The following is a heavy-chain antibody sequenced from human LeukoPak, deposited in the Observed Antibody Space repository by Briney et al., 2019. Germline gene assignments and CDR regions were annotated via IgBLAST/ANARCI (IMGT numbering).Heavy chain of an antibody. Sequence: ASVKVSCKASGYTFTGYYMHWVRQAPGQGLEWMGRIHPNSGGTNYAQKFQGGVTMTRDTSISTAYMELSRLRSDDTAVYYCARERGNDYGDYLGAFDIWGQGTMVTVSS. CDR1: GYTFTGYY. CDR2: IHPNSGGT. CDR3: ARERGNDYGDYLGAFDI. D-gene: IGHD4-17*01. J-gene: IGHJ3*02. V-gene: IGHV1-2*06.